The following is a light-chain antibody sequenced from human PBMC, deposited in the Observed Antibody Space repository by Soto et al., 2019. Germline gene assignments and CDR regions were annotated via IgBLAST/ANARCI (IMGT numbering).Light chain of an antibody. V-gene: IGKV1-5*03. CDR1: QTISSW. CDR3: QHYTSYSEA. Sequence: DIQTSQSTYSLSASVGDRVTITCRASQTISSWLAWYQQKPGKAPKLLIYKASTLKSGVPSRFSGSGSGTEFTLTISSLQPDDFATYYCQHYTSYSEAFGQGTKVDIK. J-gene: IGKJ1*01. CDR2: KAS.